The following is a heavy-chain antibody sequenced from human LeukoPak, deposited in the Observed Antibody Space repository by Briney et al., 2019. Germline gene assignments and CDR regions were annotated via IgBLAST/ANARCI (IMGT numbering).Heavy chain of an antibody. CDR2: IYYSRST. J-gene: IGHJ5*02. CDR3: ARDGEYCSSTSCYFDP. Sequence: PSETLSLTCTVSGGSISSGGYYWSWIRQHPGKGLEWIGYIYYSRSTYYNPSLKSRLTISVDTSKNQFSLKLSSVTAADTALYYCARDGEYCSSTSCYFDPWGQGILVTVSS. CDR1: GGSISSGGYY. D-gene: IGHD2-2*01. V-gene: IGHV4-31*03.